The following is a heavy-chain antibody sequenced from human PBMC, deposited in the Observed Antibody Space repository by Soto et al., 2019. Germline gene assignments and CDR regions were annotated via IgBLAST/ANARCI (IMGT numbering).Heavy chain of an antibody. CDR2: ISGSGDTT. V-gene: IGHV3-23*01. D-gene: IGHD3-22*01. Sequence: EVQLLESGGGFVQPGGSLRLSCAASGFTFSNYAMNWVRQAPGKGLEWVSTISGSGDTTYYADSVKGRFTISRDNSKNTLYLQLNSLGVEDTAVYYCATHYDSSGYYSEYFQHWGQGTLVTVSS. J-gene: IGHJ1*01. CDR3: ATHYDSSGYYSEYFQH. CDR1: GFTFSNYA.